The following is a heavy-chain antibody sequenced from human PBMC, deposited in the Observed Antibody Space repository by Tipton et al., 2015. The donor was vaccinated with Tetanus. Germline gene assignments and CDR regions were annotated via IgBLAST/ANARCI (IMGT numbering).Heavy chain of an antibody. J-gene: IGHJ4*02. CDR2: IYGDGSTT. D-gene: IGHD3/OR15-3a*01. CDR3: ARKRDWLSSFDF. CDR1: GFTFSSYW. Sequence: SLRLSCAASGFTFSSYWMHWVRQPPGKGLVWVSRIYGDGSTTSYADSVEGRFTISRDNAENTLYLEMNSLRVEDTAVYYCARKRDWLSSFDFWGQGTLVTVSS. V-gene: IGHV3-74*01.